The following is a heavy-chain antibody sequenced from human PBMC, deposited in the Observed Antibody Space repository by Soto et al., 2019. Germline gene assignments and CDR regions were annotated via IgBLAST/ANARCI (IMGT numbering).Heavy chain of an antibody. V-gene: IGHV3-21*01. D-gene: IGHD5-18*01. CDR2: ISSSSSYI. CDR3: ARPMVTYYHGMDV. J-gene: IGHJ6*02. CDR1: GFTFSSYS. Sequence: EVQLVESGGGLVKPGGSLRLSCAASGFTFSSYSMNWVRQAPGKGLEWVSSISSSSSYIYYADSVKGRFTISRDNAKNSLYLQMNSLRAEDTAVYYCARPMVTYYHGMDVWGRGTTVTVSS.